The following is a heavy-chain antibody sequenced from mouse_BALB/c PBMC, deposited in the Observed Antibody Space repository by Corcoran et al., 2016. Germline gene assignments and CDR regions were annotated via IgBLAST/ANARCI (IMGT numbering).Heavy chain of an antibody. CDR3: ARSQYGNVAMDY. D-gene: IGHD2-10*02. Sequence: LVKTGASVKISCKASGYSFTGYYLHWVKQSHGKSLEWIGYISCYNGATSYNQKFKGKATFTVDTSSSTAYMQFNSLTSEDSAVYYCARSQYGNVAMDYWGQGTSVTVSS. V-gene: IGHV1S34*01. CDR1: GYSFTGYY. CDR2: ISCYNGAT. J-gene: IGHJ4*01.